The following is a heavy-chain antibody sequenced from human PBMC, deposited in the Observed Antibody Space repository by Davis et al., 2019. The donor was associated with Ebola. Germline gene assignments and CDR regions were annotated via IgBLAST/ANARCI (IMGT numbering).Heavy chain of an antibody. Sequence: PSETLSLTCAVYGGSFSGYYWSWIRQPPGKGLEWVANIKQDGSEKYYADSVKGRFTISRDNAKNSLYLQMNSLRDEDTAVYYCARAVNIVATTYYYYGMDVWGQGTTVTVSS. CDR3: ARAVNIVATTYYYYGMDV. CDR1: GGSFSGYY. CDR2: IKQDGSEK. V-gene: IGHV3-7*01. D-gene: IGHD5-12*01. J-gene: IGHJ6*02.